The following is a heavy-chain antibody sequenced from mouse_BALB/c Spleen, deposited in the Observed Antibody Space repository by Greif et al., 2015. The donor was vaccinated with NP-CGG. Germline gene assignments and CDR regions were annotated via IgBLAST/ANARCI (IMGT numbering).Heavy chain of an antibody. CDR2: IDPANGNT. V-gene: IGHV14-3*02. J-gene: IGHJ1*01. CDR3: ARREVDWYFDV. CDR1: GFNIKDTY. Sequence: VQLKQSGAELVKPGASVKLSCTASGFNIKDTYMHWVKQRPEQGLEWIGRIDPANGNTKYDPKSQGKATITADTSSNTAYLQLSSLTSEDTAVYYCARREVDWYFDVWGAGTTVTVSS.